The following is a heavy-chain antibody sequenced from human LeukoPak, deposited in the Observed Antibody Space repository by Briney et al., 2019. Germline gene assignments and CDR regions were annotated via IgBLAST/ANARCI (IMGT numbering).Heavy chain of an antibody. J-gene: IGHJ4*02. Sequence: GGSLRLSCAASGFTFSSYAMHWVRQAPGKGLEWVAVISYDGSNKYYADSVKGRFTISRDNSKNTLYLQMNSLRAEDTAVYYCARGSVAAAGQYYFDYWGQGTLVTVSP. CDR2: ISYDGSNK. CDR1: GFTFSSYA. CDR3: ARGSVAAAGQYYFDY. D-gene: IGHD6-13*01. V-gene: IGHV3-30*04.